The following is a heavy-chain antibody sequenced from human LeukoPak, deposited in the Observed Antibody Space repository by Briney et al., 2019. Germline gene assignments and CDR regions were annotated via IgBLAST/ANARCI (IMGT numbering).Heavy chain of an antibody. Sequence: SETLSLTCAVYGGSFSGYYWSWIRQPPGKGLEWIGEINHSGSTNYNPSLKSRVTISVDTSKNQFSLKLSSVTAADTAVYYCASIPFGGVIGGRKPFDYWSQGTLVTVSS. CDR3: ASIPFGGVIGGRKPFDY. D-gene: IGHD3-16*02. CDR2: INHSGST. V-gene: IGHV4-34*01. CDR1: GGSFSGYY. J-gene: IGHJ4*02.